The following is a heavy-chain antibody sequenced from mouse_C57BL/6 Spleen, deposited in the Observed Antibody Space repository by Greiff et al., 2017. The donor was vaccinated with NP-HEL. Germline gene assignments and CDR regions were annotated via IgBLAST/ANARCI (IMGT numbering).Heavy chain of an antibody. D-gene: IGHD2-4*01. CDR2: ISYDGSN. Sequence: EVQVVESGPGLVKPSQSLSLTCSVTGYSITSGYYWNWIRQFPGNKLEWMGYISYDGSNNYNPSLKNRISITRDTSKNQFFLKLNSVTTEDTATYYCARTYDYDGLGYWGQGTTLTVSS. J-gene: IGHJ2*01. CDR1: GYSITSGYY. CDR3: ARTYDYDGLGY. V-gene: IGHV3-6*01.